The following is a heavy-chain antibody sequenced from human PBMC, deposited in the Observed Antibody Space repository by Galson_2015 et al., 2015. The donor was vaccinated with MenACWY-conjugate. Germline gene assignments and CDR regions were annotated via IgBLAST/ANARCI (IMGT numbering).Heavy chain of an antibody. CDR3: ARDGVNAYYYDSSGYRVYYYYYMDV. V-gene: IGHV3-21*01. CDR1: GFTFSSYS. CDR2: ISSSSSYI. Sequence: SLRLSCAASGFTFSSYSMNWVRQAPGKGLEWVSSISSSSSYIYYADSVKGRFTISRDNAKNSLYLQMNSLRAEDTAVYYCARDGVNAYYYDSSGYRVYYYYYMDVWGKGTTVTVSS. J-gene: IGHJ6*03. D-gene: IGHD3-22*01.